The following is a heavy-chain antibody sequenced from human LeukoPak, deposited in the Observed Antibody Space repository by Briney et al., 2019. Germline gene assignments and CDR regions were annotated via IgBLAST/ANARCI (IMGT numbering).Heavy chain of an antibody. CDR1: GFTFSDEY. D-gene: IGHD5-24*01. Sequence: LRLSCAASGFTFSDEYMSWIRQAPGKGLEWIGYIYYSGSTNYNPSLKSRVTISVDTSKNQFSLKWSSVTAADTAVYYCARHSGDGQSFLFDYWGQGILVTVSS. CDR2: IYYSGST. CDR3: ARHSGDGQSFLFDY. V-gene: IGHV4-59*08. J-gene: IGHJ4*02.